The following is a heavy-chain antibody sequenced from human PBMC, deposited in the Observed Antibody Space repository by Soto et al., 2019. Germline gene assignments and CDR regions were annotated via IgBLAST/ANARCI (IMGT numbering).Heavy chain of an antibody. D-gene: IGHD6-19*01. CDR3: AKDMVAVAGTAHFDY. V-gene: IGHV3-9*01. J-gene: IGHJ4*02. Sequence: LRLSCAASGFTFNDYAMHWVRQAPGKGLEWVSGISWNSGSIGYADSVKGRFTISRDNAKNPLYLQMNSLRAEDTALYYCAKDMVAVAGTAHFDYWGQGTLVTVSS. CDR1: GFTFNDYA. CDR2: ISWNSGSI.